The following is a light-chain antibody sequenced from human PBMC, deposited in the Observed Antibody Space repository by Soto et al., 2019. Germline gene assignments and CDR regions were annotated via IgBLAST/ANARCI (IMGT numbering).Light chain of an antibody. V-gene: IGKV4-1*01. CDR3: QQYGSSWWT. J-gene: IGKJ1*01. CDR1: QSVLYSSNNKSY. Sequence: DIVMTQSPDSLAVSLGERATINCESSQSVLYSSNNKSYLAWYQQKPGQPPRLLIYWASTRESGVPDRFSGSGSGTDFTLTITSLQAEDFAVYYCQQYGSSWWTFGQGTKVEIK. CDR2: WAS.